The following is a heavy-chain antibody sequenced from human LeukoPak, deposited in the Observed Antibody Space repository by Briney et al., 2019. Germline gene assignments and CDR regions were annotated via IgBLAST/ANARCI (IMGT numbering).Heavy chain of an antibody. CDR3: ERDRQLWTLSLPDY. J-gene: IGHJ4*02. CDR2: INPNSGGT. D-gene: IGHD5-18*01. CDR1: GYTFTGYY. Sequence: ASVKVSCKASGYTFTGYYMHWVRQAPGQGLEWMGWINPNSGGTNYAQKFQGRVTMTRDTSISTAYMELSRLRSDDTAVYSCERDRQLWTLSLPDYWGQGTLVTVSS. V-gene: IGHV1-2*02.